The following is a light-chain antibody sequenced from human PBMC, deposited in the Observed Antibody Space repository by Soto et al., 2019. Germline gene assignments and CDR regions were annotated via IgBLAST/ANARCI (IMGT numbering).Light chain of an antibody. CDR3: QQYGSSGT. J-gene: IGKJ1*01. Sequence: EIVMTQSPATLSVSAGERATLSCRARQSVRSNLAWYQQKPGQAPRLLIYDASTRATGIPARFSGSGSGTEFILTISSLQSEDFAVYYCQQYGSSGTFGQGTKVEIK. V-gene: IGKV3D-15*01. CDR2: DAS. CDR1: QSVRSN.